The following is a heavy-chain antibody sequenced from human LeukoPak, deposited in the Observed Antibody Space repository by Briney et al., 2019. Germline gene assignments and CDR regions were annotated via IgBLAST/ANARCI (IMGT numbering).Heavy chain of an antibody. J-gene: IGHJ6*03. CDR1: GYTFTGYY. CDR2: INPNSGGT. V-gene: IGHV1-2*02. CDR3: ARGGVPVYYYYMDI. Sequence: GASVKVSCKASGYTFTGYYMHWVRQAHGQGLEWMGWINPNSGGTNYAQKFQGRVTMTRDTPISTAYMELTSLRSDDTAVYYCARGGVPVYYYYMDIWGKGTTVTISS. D-gene: IGHD3-10*01.